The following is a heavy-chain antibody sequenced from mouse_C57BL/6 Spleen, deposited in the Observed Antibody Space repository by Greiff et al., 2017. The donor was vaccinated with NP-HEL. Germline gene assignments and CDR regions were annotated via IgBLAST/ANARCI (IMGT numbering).Heavy chain of an antibody. CDR2: IHPNSGST. CDR1: GYTFTSYW. J-gene: IGHJ2*01. D-gene: IGHD3-2*02. V-gene: IGHV1-64*01. Sequence: QVQLQQPGAELVKPGASVKLSCKASGYTFTSYWMHWVKQRPGQGLEWIGMIHPNSGSTNYNEKFKSKATLTVDKSSSTAYMKLSSLTSEDSAVYYCARFLGSSGPDYWGQGTTLTVSS. CDR3: ARFLGSSGPDY.